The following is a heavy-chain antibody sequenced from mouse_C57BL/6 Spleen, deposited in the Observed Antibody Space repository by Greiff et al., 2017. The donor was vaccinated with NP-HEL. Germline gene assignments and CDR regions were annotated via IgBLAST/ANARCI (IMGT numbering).Heavy chain of an antibody. CDR2: ISDGGSYT. D-gene: IGHD2-4*01. J-gene: IGHJ3*01. CDR3: AREGGLRPFAY. CDR1: GFTFSSYA. V-gene: IGHV5-4*01. Sequence: VQGVESGGGLVKPGGSLKLSCAASGFTFSSYAMSWVRQTPEKRLEWVATISDGGSYTYYPDNVKGRFTISRDNAKNNLYLQMSHLKSEDTAMYYCAREGGLRPFAYWGQGTLVTVSA.